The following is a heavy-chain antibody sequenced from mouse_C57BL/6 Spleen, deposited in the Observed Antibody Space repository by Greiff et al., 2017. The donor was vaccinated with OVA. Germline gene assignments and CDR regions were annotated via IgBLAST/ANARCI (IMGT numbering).Heavy chain of an antibody. Sequence: LVESGAELVRPGTSVKVSCKASGYAFTNYLIEWVKQRPGQGLEWIGVINPGSGGTNYNEKFKGKATLTADKSSSTAYMQLSSLTSEDSAVYFCAIIYDGYYAFAYWGQGTLVTVSA. D-gene: IGHD2-3*01. J-gene: IGHJ3*01. CDR1: GYAFTNYL. V-gene: IGHV1-54*01. CDR3: AIIYDGYYAFAY. CDR2: INPGSGGT.